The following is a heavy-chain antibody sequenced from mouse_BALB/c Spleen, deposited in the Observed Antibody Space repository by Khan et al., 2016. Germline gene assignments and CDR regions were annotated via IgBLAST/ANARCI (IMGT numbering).Heavy chain of an antibody. CDR1: GYSITSDYA. Sequence: EVQLQESGPGLVKPSQSLSLTCTVTGYSITSDYAWNWIRQFQGNKLEWMGYISYSGSTSYKPTLKSRIFITRDTSKNTFFLQLNSVTTEDTATYYCARSMITSVFAYCFQGTLVTVSA. V-gene: IGHV3-2*02. CDR3: ARSMITSVFAY. J-gene: IGHJ3*01. CDR2: ISYSGST. D-gene: IGHD2-4*01.